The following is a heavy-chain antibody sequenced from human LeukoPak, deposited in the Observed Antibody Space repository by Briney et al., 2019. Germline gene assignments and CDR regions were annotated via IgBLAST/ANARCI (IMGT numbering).Heavy chain of an antibody. CDR3: ASSSGYYYVADY. D-gene: IGHD3-22*01. J-gene: IGHJ4*02. CDR2: LNPNSGGT. V-gene: IGHV1-2*06. CDR1: GGTFSSYA. Sequence: SSVEVSCKASGGTFSSYAISWVRQAPGQGLEWMGRLNPNSGGTNYAQKFQGRVTMTRDTSISTAYMELSRLRSDDTAVYYCASSSGYYYVADYWGQGTLVTVSS.